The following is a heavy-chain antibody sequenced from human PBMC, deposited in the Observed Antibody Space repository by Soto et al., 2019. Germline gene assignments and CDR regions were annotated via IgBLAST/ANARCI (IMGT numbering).Heavy chain of an antibody. V-gene: IGHV3-23*01. D-gene: IGHD3-22*01. Sequence: LGGSLGLSCAASGFTFSSYAMTWVRQAPGKGLEWVSAISGSGGSTYYADSVKGRFTISRDNSKNTLYLQMNSLRAEDTAVYYCAKADRFWYYYYGMDVWGQGTTVTVSS. J-gene: IGHJ6*02. CDR1: GFTFSSYA. CDR2: ISGSGGST. CDR3: AKADRFWYYYYGMDV.